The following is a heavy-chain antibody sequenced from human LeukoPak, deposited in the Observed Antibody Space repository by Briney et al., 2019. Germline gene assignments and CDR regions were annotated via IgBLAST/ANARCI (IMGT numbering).Heavy chain of an antibody. Sequence: SETLSLTCTVSGGSISSSSYYWGWIRQPPGKGLEWIGSIYYSGSTNYNPSLKSRVTITVDTSKNQFSLKLSSVTAADTAVYYCASRDYDFWSGYYHNWFDPWGQGTLVTVSS. CDR1: GGSISSSSYY. V-gene: IGHV4-39*07. CDR3: ASRDYDFWSGYYHNWFDP. J-gene: IGHJ5*02. CDR2: IYYSGST. D-gene: IGHD3-3*01.